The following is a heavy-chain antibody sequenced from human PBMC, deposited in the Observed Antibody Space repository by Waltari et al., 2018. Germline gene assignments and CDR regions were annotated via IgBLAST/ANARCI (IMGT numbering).Heavy chain of an antibody. CDR1: GYTLTELS. J-gene: IGHJ1*01. CDR3: ATGDDFWSGYSQYFQH. D-gene: IGHD3-3*01. Sequence: QVQLVQSGAEVKKPGASVKVSCKVSGYTLTELSMHWVRQAPGKGLGWKGGFDPEDGETIYAQKFQGRVTMTEETATDTAYMELSSLRSEDTAVYYWATGDDFWSGYSQYFQHWGQGTLVTVSS. V-gene: IGHV1-24*01. CDR2: FDPEDGET.